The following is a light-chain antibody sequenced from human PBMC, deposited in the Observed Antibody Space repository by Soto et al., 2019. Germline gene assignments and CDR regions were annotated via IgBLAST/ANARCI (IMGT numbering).Light chain of an antibody. CDR2: SDN. V-gene: IGLV3-21*04. CDR3: HVWDSITNHVV. Sequence: SYELTQPPSVAVAPGTTASISCEGNDIGRKSVHRYQKKSGQAPVLVIHSDNDRPSGIPDRFSGSNYGNTATLTISRVEAGDEAVYYCHVWDSITNHVVFGGGTKLTVL. J-gene: IGLJ2*01. CDR1: DIGRKS.